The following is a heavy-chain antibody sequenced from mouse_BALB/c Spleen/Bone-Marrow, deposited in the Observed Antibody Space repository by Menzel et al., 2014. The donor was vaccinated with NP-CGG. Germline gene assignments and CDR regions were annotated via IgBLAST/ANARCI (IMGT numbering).Heavy chain of an antibody. CDR2: INPNNGGT. CDR1: GYTFTNYF. Sequence: VQLQQSGAELVKPGASVKLSCKASGYTFTNYFMYWVKQRPGQGLEWIGGINPNNGGTNFNENFKSKATLTLDKSSSTAYMQLSSLTSEDSAVYYRTRSGPGFAYWGHGTLVTVSA. CDR3: TRSGPGFAY. J-gene: IGHJ3*01. V-gene: IGHV1S81*02.